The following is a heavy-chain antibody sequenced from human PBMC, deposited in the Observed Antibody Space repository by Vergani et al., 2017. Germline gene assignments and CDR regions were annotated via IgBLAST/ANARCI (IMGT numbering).Heavy chain of an antibody. Sequence: EVQLLESGGGLVQPGGSLRLSCEASGFSFPGYAMSWVRQAPGKGLEWVSSVSGSSATPYYADSVKGRFIISRDNSKNTLHLQMNSLRADDTAVYYWTKGSRGYTGYFFDYWGQGTLATVSS. J-gene: IGHJ4*02. CDR3: TKGSRGYTGYFFDY. D-gene: IGHD5-12*01. CDR2: VSGSSATP. V-gene: IGHV3-23*01. CDR1: GFSFPGYA.